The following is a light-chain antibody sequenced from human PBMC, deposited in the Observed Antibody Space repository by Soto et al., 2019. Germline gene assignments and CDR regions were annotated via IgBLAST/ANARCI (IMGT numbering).Light chain of an antibody. CDR1: QSISSS. Sequence: DIPMTQSPSSLSASVGDRVTITCRASQSISSSLNWYQQKPGKATKLLIYVASSLQSGVPSRFSGSGSGTDFTLTISSLQPEDFATYYCQQSYSTPTFGQGTKVEIK. J-gene: IGKJ1*01. V-gene: IGKV1-39*01. CDR3: QQSYSTPT. CDR2: VAS.